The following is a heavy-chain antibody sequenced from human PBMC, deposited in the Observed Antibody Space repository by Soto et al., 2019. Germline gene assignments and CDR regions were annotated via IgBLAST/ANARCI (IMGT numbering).Heavy chain of an antibody. Sequence: DVQLVESGGGVVQPGGSLRLSCITSGFTFSKFWMSWVRQAPGKGLEGVANIKHDGSQSYYEDSVKGRFTISRDNAKNSLYLQVNSLRVDDTAVYFCARLLLYSSSGRGWFDPRGQGTLVTVSS. J-gene: IGHJ5*02. CDR3: ARLLLYSSSGRGWFDP. D-gene: IGHD2-2*02. V-gene: IGHV3-7*03. CDR1: GFTFSKFW. CDR2: IKHDGSQS.